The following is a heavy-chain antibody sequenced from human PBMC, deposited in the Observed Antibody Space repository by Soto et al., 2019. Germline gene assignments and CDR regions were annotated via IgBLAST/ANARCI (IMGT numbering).Heavy chain of an antibody. CDR2: ITGSSSYI. CDR3: ARESYSSSFDY. V-gene: IGHV3-21*01. D-gene: IGHD6-6*01. Sequence: GGSLRLSCAASGFTFSSYSMNWVRQAPGKGLEWVSSITGSSSYIYYADSVKGRFTISGDNAKNSLYLQMNSLRAEDTAVYYCARESYSSSFDYWGQGTLVTVSS. CDR1: GFTFSSYS. J-gene: IGHJ4*02.